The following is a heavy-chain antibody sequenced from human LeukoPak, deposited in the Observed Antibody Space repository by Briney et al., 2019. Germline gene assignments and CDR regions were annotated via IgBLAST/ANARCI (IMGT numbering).Heavy chain of an antibody. CDR2: IYTGGDT. Sequence: GFLRLSCAASGFTVSSNYMSWVRQAPGKGLEWVSTIYTGGDTYYADSVKGRFTISRDNSQNTLYLQMNTLRAEDTAVYYCTKGLWAGVSAARDWGQGTLVTVSS. CDR1: GFTVSSNY. V-gene: IGHV3-66*01. CDR3: TKGLWAGVSAARD. J-gene: IGHJ4*02. D-gene: IGHD2-8*01.